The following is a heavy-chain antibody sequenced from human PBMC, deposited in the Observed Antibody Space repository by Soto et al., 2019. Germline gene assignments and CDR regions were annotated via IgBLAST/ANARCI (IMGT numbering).Heavy chain of an antibody. Sequence: QVQLQESGPGLVKPSQTLSLTCTVSGGSISSGGYYWSWIRPHPGKGLEWIGYIYYSGSTWYNPSLKRRVTISVDTSKNQFSLKLSSVTAADTAVYYWARSFGVAAAGPFDYGGQGTLVTVSS. D-gene: IGHD6-13*01. CDR1: GGSISSGGYY. CDR3: ARSFGVAAAGPFDY. CDR2: IYYSGST. V-gene: IGHV4-31*03. J-gene: IGHJ4*02.